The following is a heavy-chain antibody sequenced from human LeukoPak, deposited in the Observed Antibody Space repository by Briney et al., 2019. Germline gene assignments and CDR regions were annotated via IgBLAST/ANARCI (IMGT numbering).Heavy chain of an antibody. CDR3: ARDQGIAARADAFDI. J-gene: IGHJ3*02. V-gene: IGHV3-9*01. D-gene: IGHD6-6*01. Sequence: GGSLRLSCAASGFTFDDYAMHWVRQAPGKGLEWVSGISWNSGSIGYADSVKGRFTISRDNAKNSLYLQMNSLRAEDTAVYYCARDQGIAARADAFDIWGQGTMVTVSS. CDR1: GFTFDDYA. CDR2: ISWNSGSI.